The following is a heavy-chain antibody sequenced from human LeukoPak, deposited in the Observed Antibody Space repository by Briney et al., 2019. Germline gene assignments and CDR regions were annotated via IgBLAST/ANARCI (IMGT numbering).Heavy chain of an antibody. CDR2: INHSGST. CDR1: GGSFSGYY. V-gene: IGHV4-34*01. D-gene: IGHD6-13*01. Sequence: PSETLSLTCTVYGGSFSGYYWSWIRQPPGKGLEWIGEINHSGSTNYNPSLKSRVTISVDTSKNQFSLKLSSVTAADTAVYYCARVYYSSSYDYWYFDLWGRGTLVTVSS. J-gene: IGHJ2*01. CDR3: ARVYYSSSYDYWYFDL.